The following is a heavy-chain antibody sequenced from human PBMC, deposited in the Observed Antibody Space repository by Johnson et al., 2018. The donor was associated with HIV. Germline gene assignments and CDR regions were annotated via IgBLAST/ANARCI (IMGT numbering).Heavy chain of an antibody. D-gene: IGHD3-10*01. CDR1: GFTFSSYW. CDR3: ARDSARTYYYGSGSPPSAFDI. J-gene: IGHJ3*02. V-gene: IGHV3-74*01. Sequence: VQLVESGGGLVQPGGSLRLSCAASGFTFSSYWMHWVRQAPGKGLVWVSRINSDGSSTSYADSVKGRFTISRDNAKNTLYLQMNSLRAEDTAVYYCARDSARTYYYGSGSPPSAFDIWGQGTMVTVSS. CDR2: INSDGSST.